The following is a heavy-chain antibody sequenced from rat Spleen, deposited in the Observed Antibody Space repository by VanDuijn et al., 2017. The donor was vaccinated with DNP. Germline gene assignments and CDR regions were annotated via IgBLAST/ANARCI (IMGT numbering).Heavy chain of an antibody. Sequence: EVLLVESDGGLVQPGRSLKLSCAASGFTFSDYYMAWVRQAPTKGLEWVATISYDGSSTYYRDSVKGRFTISRDNAKSTLYLQMDSLRSEDTATYYCARHRTISPFYYAMNAWGQGASVTVSS. V-gene: IGHV5-29*01. CDR3: ARHRTISPFYYAMNA. CDR2: ISYDGSST. J-gene: IGHJ4*01. CDR1: GFTFSDYY.